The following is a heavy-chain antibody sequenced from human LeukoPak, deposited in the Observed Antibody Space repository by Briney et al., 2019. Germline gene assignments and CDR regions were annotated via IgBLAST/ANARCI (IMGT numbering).Heavy chain of an antibody. CDR2: INPNSGAT. V-gene: IGHV1-2*02. CDR3: ARDFYDSITIFGVAPRLPEGY. CDR1: GYTFSAYY. J-gene: IGHJ4*02. Sequence: GASVKVSCKASGYTFSAYYIHWVRQAPGQGLEWMGWINPNSGATNYAQKLQGRVTMTTDTSTSTAYMELRGLRSDDTAVYYCARDFYDSITIFGVAPRLPEGYWGQGTLVTVSS. D-gene: IGHD3-3*01.